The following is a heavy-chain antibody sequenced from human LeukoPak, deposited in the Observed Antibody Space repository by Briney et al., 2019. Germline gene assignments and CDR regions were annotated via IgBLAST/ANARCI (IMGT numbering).Heavy chain of an antibody. J-gene: IGHJ4*02. CDR1: GGSISSGGYY. CDR2: IYYSGST. Sequence: SETLSLTCTVSGGSISSGGYYWSWVRQHPRKGLEWIGYIYYSGSTYYNPSLKSRVTISVDTSKNQFSLKLSSVTAADTAVYYCARGVLRRYYDSSGYCCYFDYWGQGTLVTVSS. V-gene: IGHV4-31*03. CDR3: ARGVLRRYYDSSGYCCYFDY. D-gene: IGHD3-22*01.